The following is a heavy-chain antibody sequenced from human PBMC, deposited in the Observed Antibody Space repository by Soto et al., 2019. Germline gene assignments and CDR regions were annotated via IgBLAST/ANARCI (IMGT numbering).Heavy chain of an antibody. CDR3: ARPYSSSSEVGLFY. CDR1: GFTFSSYA. CDR2: ISYDGSNK. Sequence: QVQLVESGGGVVQPGRSLRLSCAASGFTFSSYAMHWVRQAPGKGLEWVAVISYDGSNKYYADSVKGRFTISRDNSQNTLYLQMNSLRAEDTAVYYCARPYSSSSEVGLFYWGQGTLVTVSS. J-gene: IGHJ4*02. D-gene: IGHD6-6*01. V-gene: IGHV3-30-3*01.